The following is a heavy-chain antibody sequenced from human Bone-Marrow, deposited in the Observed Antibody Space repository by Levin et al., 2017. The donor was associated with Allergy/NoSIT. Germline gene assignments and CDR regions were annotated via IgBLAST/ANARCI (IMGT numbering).Heavy chain of an antibody. Sequence: GGSLRLSCAASGFNFDDSAMHWVRQAPGKGLEWVSGISWSTGTIAYADSVKGRFTISRDNAKNSLYLQMKSLRPEDTALYYCVKGLSMILADAFDIWGQGTMVTVSS. CDR2: ISWSTGTI. CDR1: GFNFDDSA. D-gene: IGHD3-22*01. CDR3: VKGLSMILADAFDI. V-gene: IGHV3-9*01. J-gene: IGHJ3*02.